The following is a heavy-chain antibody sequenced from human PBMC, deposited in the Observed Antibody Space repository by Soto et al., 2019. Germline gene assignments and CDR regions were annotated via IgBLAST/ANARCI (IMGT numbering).Heavy chain of an antibody. V-gene: IGHV4-59*01. J-gene: IGHJ6*02. CDR2: IYYSGST. D-gene: IGHD6-13*01. CDR3: ARAVWGAAAANGMDV. Sequence: QVQLQESGPGLVKPSETLSLTCTVSGGSISSYYWSWIRQPPGKGLEWIGYIYYSGSTNYNPSLKSRVTISVDTSKNQFSLKLSSVTAADTAVYYCARAVWGAAAANGMDVWGQGTTVTVSS. CDR1: GGSISSYY.